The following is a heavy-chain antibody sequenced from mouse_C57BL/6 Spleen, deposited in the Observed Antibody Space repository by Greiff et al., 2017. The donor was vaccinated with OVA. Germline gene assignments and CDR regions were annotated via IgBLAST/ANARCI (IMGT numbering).Heavy chain of an antibody. CDR1: GYTFTSYW. V-gene: IGHV1-55*01. CDR3: ARWGNTNWYFDV. J-gene: IGHJ1*03. Sequence: QVQLQQPGAELVKPGASVKMSCKASGYTFTSYWITWVKQRPGQGLEWIGDIYPGSGSTNYNEKFKSKATLTVDTSSSTAYMQLSSLTSEDSAVYYSARWGNTNWYFDVWGTGTTVTVSS. CDR2: IYPGSGST.